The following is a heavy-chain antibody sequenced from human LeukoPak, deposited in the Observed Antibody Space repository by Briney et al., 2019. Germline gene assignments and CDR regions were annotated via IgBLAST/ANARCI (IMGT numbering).Heavy chain of an antibody. J-gene: IGHJ4*02. CDR1: GYTFTSYD. Sequence: ASVKVSCKASGYTFTSYDINWVRQATGQGLEWMGWMNPNSGNTGYAQKYQGRVTITRNTSISTAYMELSSLRSEDTAVYYCARGHSSSSGFSYWGQGTLVTVSS. CDR2: MNPNSGNT. D-gene: IGHD6-6*01. CDR3: ARGHSSSSGFSY. V-gene: IGHV1-8*03.